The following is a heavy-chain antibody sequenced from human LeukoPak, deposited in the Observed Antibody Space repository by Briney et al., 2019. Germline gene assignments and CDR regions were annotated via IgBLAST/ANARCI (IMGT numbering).Heavy chain of an antibody. CDR1: GGSFSGYY. D-gene: IGHD3-22*01. CDR3: ARSGTGLLRYYFDY. J-gene: IGHJ4*02. V-gene: IGHV4-34*01. CDR2: INHSGST. Sequence: SETLSLTCAVYGGSFSGYYWSWIRQPPGKGLEWIGEINHSGSTNYNPSLKSRVTISIDTSKNQFSLKLSSVTAADTAVYYCARSGTGLLRYYFDYWGQGTLITVSS.